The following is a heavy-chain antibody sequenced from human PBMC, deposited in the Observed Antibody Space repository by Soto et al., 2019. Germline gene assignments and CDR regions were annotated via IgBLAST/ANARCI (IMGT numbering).Heavy chain of an antibody. J-gene: IGHJ6*02. Sequence: SDTVYITSTVSGGCISSYYWSWIRQPAGKGLEWIGRIYTSGSTNYNPSLKSRVTMSVDTSKNQFSLKLSSVTAADTAVYYCARDQGSSWPQGIDVWGQGTTVTVSS. CDR2: IYTSGST. CDR3: ARDQGSSWPQGIDV. CDR1: GGCISSYY. D-gene: IGHD6-13*01. V-gene: IGHV4-4*07.